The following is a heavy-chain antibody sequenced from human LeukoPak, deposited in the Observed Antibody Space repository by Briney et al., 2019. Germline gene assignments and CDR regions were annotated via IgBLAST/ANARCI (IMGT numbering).Heavy chain of an antibody. CDR3: ARDGPGARWDSL. D-gene: IGHD1-26*01. Sequence: SETLSLTCTVSGGSISSSSYYWGWIRQPPGKGLEWIGSIYYSGSTYYNPSLKSRVTISVDTSKNQFSLKLSSVTAADTAVYYCARDGPGARWDSLWGQGTLVTVSS. CDR1: GGSISSSSYY. J-gene: IGHJ4*02. V-gene: IGHV4-39*07. CDR2: IYYSGST.